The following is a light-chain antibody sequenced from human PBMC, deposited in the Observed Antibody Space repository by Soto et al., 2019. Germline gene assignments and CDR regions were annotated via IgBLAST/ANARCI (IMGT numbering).Light chain of an antibody. J-gene: IGKJ1*01. CDR2: GVS. CDR1: QSISHKY. CDR3: QLYSGSTWT. Sequence: IVFTQSSGTLPLYPGERATLSCRASQSISHKYLAWYQQEPGQAPRLLIHGVSIRATGIPDRFSGSGSGTDLTLTISRLEPEDFAVYYCQLYSGSTWTFGQGPKVEIK. V-gene: IGKV3-20*01.